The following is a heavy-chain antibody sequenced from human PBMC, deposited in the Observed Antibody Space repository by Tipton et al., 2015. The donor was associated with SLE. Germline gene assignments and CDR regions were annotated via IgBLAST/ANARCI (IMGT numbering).Heavy chain of an antibody. D-gene: IGHD6-13*01. CDR2: ISWNSGDI. J-gene: IGHJ6*02. CDR1: GFIFGDYA. Sequence: SLRLSCAASGFIFGDYAMHWVRQAPGKGLEWVSGISWNSGDIGYADSVKGRFTITRDNAKNSLFLQMNSLRAEDTAVYYCARVLGSYYGMDVWGQGTTVTVSS. CDR3: ARVLGSYYGMDV. V-gene: IGHV3-9*01.